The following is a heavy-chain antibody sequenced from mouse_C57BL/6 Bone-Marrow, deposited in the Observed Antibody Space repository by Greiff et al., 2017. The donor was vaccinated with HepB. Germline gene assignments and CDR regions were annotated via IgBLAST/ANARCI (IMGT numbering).Heavy chain of an antibody. CDR3: AFYDYDYFDY. CDR1: GYTFTSYT. Sequence: VKLMESGAELARPGASVKMSCKASGYTFTSYTMHWVKQRPGQGLEWIGYINPSSGYTKYNQKFKDKATLTADKSSSTAYMQLSSLTSDDSAVYYCAFYDYDYFDYWGQGTTLTVSS. V-gene: IGHV1-4*01. J-gene: IGHJ2*01. CDR2: INPSSGYT. D-gene: IGHD2-4*01.